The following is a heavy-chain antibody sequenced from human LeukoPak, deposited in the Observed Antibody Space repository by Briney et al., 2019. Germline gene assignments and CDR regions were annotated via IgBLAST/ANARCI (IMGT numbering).Heavy chain of an antibody. V-gene: IGHV4-39*01. CDR3: ARHTATATRFDY. D-gene: IGHD1-1*01. CDR1: GGSISSSSYY. J-gene: IGHJ4*02. CDR2: IYYSGST. Sequence: SETLSLTCTVSGGSISSSSYYWGWIRQPPGKGLEWIGSIYYSGSTYYNPSLKSRVTISVDTSKNQFPLKLSSVTAADTAVYYCARHTATATRFDYWGQGTLVTVSS.